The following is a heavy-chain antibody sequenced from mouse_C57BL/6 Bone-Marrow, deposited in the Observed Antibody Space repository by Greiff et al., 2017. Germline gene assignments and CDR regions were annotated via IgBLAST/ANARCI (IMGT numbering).Heavy chain of an antibody. V-gene: IGHV1-26*01. CDR2: INPNNGGT. J-gene: IGHJ3*01. D-gene: IGHD1-1*01. CDR3: ARRTTVVPAFAY. CDR1: GYTFTDYY. Sequence: EVQLQQSGPELVKPGASVKISCKASGYTFTDYYMNWVKQSHGKSLEWIGDINPNNGGTSYNQKFKGKATLTVDKSSSTAYMELRSLTSEDSAVYYCARRTTVVPAFAYWGQGTLVTVSA.